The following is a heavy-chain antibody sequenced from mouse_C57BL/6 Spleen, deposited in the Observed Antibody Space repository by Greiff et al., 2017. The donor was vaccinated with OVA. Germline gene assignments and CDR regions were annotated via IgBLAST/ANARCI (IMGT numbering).Heavy chain of an antibody. CDR2: INPNNGGT. Sequence: VQLKESGPELVKPGASVKMSCKASGYTFTDYNMHWVKQSHGKSLEWIGYINPNNGGTSYNQKFKGKATLTVNKSSSTAYMELRSLTSEDSAVYYCARYWDWYFDVWGTGTTVTVSS. D-gene: IGHD4-1*01. CDR3: ARYWDWYFDV. V-gene: IGHV1-22*01. J-gene: IGHJ1*03. CDR1: GYTFTDYN.